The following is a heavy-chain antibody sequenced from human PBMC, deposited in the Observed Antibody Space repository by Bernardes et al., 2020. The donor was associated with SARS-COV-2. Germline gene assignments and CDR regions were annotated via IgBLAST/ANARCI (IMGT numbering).Heavy chain of an antibody. J-gene: IGHJ6*04. CDR1: GFTFSDHG. Sequence: SLRLACAASGFTFSDHGMHWVRQAPGKGLEWVALISYDESDQNYADSVRGRFTISRDNSKNTLYLQMNSLRVEDTAMYYCANDILTGAYGMDVWGKGTTVTVAS. V-gene: IGHV3-30*18. D-gene: IGHD3-9*01. CDR2: ISYDESDQ. CDR3: ANDILTGAYGMDV.